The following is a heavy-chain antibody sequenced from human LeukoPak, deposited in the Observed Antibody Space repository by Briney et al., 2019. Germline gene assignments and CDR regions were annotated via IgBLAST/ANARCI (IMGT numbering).Heavy chain of an antibody. D-gene: IGHD6-19*01. V-gene: IGHV4-4*09. CDR1: GGPISSYY. CDR3: ARPYSSGWSGAFDI. Sequence: PSETLSLTCTVSGGPISSYYWSWIRQPPGKGLEWIGNIYTSGNTNYNPSLKSRVAISVDTSKNQFSLKLNSVPAADTAVYYCARPYSSGWSGAFDIWGQGTMVTVSS. J-gene: IGHJ3*02. CDR2: IYTSGNT.